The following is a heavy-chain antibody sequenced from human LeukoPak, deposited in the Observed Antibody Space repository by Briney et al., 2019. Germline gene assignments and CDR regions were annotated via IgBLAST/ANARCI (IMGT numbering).Heavy chain of an antibody. Sequence: GASVKVSCKTSGYTFTGYYMHWVRQAPGQGLEWMGWINPNSGGTNYAQKFQGRVTMTRDTSISTAYMELSRLRSDDTAVYYCARDLGYSHDAFDIWGQGTMVTVSS. D-gene: IGHD5-12*01. CDR2: INPNSGGT. CDR1: GYTFTGYY. CDR3: ARDLGYSHDAFDI. V-gene: IGHV1-2*02. J-gene: IGHJ3*02.